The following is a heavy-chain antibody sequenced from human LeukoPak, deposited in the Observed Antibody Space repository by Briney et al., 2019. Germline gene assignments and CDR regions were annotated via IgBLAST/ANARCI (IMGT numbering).Heavy chain of an antibody. V-gene: IGHV3-23*01. J-gene: IGHJ4*02. CDR2: ISGSGGST. CDR3: ARGRPYYYDSSGYNDY. CDR1: GFTFSSYA. Sequence: GGSLRLSCAASGFTFSSYAMSWVRQAPGKGLEWVSAISGSGGSTYYADSVKGRFTISRDNAKNSLYLQMNSLRAEDTAVYYCARGRPYYYDSSGYNDYWGQGTLVTVSS. D-gene: IGHD3-22*01.